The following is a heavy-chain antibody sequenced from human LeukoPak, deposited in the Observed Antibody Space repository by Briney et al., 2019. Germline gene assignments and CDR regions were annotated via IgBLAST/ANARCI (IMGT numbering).Heavy chain of an antibody. CDR2: IYYSGST. CDR3: AREGYVFDY. Sequence: SETLSLTCTVSGGSISSYYWSWIRQPPGKGLEWIGYIYYSGSTNYNPSLKSRVTISVDTSKNQFSLKLRSVTAADTAVYYCAREGYVFDYWGQGTLVTVSS. J-gene: IGHJ4*02. V-gene: IGHV4-59*01. D-gene: IGHD6-13*01. CDR1: GGSISSYY.